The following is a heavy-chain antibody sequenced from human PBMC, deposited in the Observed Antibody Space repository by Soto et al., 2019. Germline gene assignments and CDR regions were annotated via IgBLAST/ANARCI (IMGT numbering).Heavy chain of an antibody. Sequence: GESLKISCKASVYSFTNYWIGWVRQMPGKGLEWVGIIYPGDSDTRYSPSFQGQVTISADKSISTSYLQWSSLKASDTAMYYCARQKDSSGYYPTLDYWGQGTLVTVSS. D-gene: IGHD3-22*01. CDR1: VYSFTNYW. J-gene: IGHJ4*02. CDR3: ARQKDSSGYYPTLDY. CDR2: IYPGDSDT. V-gene: IGHV5-51*01.